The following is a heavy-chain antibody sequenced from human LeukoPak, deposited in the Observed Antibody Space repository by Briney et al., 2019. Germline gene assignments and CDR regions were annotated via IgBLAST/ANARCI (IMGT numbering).Heavy chain of an antibody. Sequence: PSETLSLTCTVSGGSISSSSYYWGWIRQPPGKGLEWIGSIYYSGSTYYNPSLKSRVTISVDTSKSQFSLKLSSVTAADTAVYYCAGTVAGRYQYYYDSSGYWNHWGQGTLVTVSS. CDR3: AGTVAGRYQYYYDSSGYWNH. CDR2: IYYSGST. V-gene: IGHV4-39*01. CDR1: GGSISSSSYY. D-gene: IGHD3-22*01. J-gene: IGHJ5*02.